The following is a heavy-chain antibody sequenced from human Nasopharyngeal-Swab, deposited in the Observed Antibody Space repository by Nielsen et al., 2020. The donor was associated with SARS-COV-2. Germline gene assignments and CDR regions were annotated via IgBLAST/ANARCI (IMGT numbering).Heavy chain of an antibody. Sequence: GGSLRLSCAASGFTFSSYAMHWVRQAPGKGLEWVAVISYDGSNKYYADSVKSRFTISRDNAKNSLYLQMNSLRAEDTALYFCAKDIWAGQFLASMDQWGQGTLVTVSS. CDR2: ISYDGSNK. CDR1: GFTFSSYA. D-gene: IGHD3-3*01. CDR3: AKDIWAGQFLASMDQ. V-gene: IGHV3-30*04. J-gene: IGHJ4*02.